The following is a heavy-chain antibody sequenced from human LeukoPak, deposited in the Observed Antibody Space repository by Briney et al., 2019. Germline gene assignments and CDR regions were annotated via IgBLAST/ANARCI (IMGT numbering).Heavy chain of an antibody. CDR1: GYSISSGYS. CDR3: ARERGTGTTFFDAFDI. CDR2: LYYSGST. J-gene: IGHJ3*02. D-gene: IGHD1-1*01. V-gene: IGHV4-30-4*07. Sequence: PSETLSLTCTVSGYSISSGYSWSWIRQPPGKGLEWIGYLYYSGSTHSNPSLTSRVTISVDTSKNQFSLKLSSVTAADTAVYYCARERGTGTTFFDAFDIWGQGTKVTVSS.